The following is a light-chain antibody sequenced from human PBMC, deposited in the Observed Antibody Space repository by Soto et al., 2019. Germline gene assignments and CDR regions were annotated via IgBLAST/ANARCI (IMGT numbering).Light chain of an antibody. CDR1: QTISSW. CDR3: QQYNSYWT. CDR2: KAS. Sequence: DIQMTQSPSTLSGSVGDRVTITCRASQTISSWLAWYQQKPGKTPKLLIYKASSLESGVPSRFSGSGSGTEFTLTISSLQPDDFATYYCQQYNSYWTFGQGTKVDIK. V-gene: IGKV1-5*03. J-gene: IGKJ1*01.